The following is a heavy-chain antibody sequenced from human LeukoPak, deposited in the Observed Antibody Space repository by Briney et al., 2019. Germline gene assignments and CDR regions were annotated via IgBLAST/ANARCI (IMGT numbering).Heavy chain of an antibody. V-gene: IGHV4-34*01. CDR1: GGSFSGYY. D-gene: IGHD3-22*01. CDR3: ARRSDSSGYYVPYNWFDP. J-gene: IGHJ5*02. Sequence: SETLSLTCAVYGGSFSGYYWSWIRQPPGKGLEWIGEINHSGSTNYNPSLKSRVTISVDTSKNQFSLKLSSVTAADTAVHYCARRSDSSGYYVPYNWFDPWGQGTLVTVPS. CDR2: INHSGST.